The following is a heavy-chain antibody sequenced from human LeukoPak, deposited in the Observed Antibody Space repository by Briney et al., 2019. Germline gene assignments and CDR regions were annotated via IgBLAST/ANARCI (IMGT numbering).Heavy chain of an antibody. V-gene: IGHV3-15*07. CDR3: ATEGYGDAFDI. CDR2: IKSRSYGGTA. CDR1: GFTFSNAW. D-gene: IGHD2-15*01. J-gene: IGHJ3*02. Sequence: PGGSLRLSCAASGFTFSNAWMNWVRQAPGKGLEWVGRIKSRSYGGTADYAAPVKGRFTISRDDSKNTLYLQMKSLKTEDTAMYYCATEGYGDAFDIWGPGTRVSVSS.